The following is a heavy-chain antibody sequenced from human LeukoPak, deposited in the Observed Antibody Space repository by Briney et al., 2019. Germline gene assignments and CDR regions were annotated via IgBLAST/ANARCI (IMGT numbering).Heavy chain of an antibody. CDR2: IYYSGST. CDR3: ARGRTITMIVVAVDY. Sequence: PSETLSLTCAVYGGSFSVYYWSWIRQPPGKGLEWIGSIYYSGSTYYNPSLKSRVTISVDTSKNQFSLKLSSVTAADTAVYYCARGRTITMIVVAVDYWGQGTLVTVSS. D-gene: IGHD3-22*01. V-gene: IGHV4-34*01. J-gene: IGHJ4*02. CDR1: GGSFSVYY.